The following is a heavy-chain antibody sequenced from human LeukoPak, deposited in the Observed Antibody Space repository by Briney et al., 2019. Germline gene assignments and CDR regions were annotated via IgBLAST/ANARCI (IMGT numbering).Heavy chain of an antibody. V-gene: IGHV1-69*13. Sequence: SVKVSCKASGGTFSSYAISWVRQVPGQGLEWMGGIIPIFGTANYAQKFQGRVTITADESTSTAYMELSSLRSEDTAVYYCARAPGGKNYFDYWGQGTLVTVSS. CDR3: ARAPGGKNYFDY. D-gene: IGHD1-1*01. CDR2: IIPIFGTA. CDR1: GGTFSSYA. J-gene: IGHJ4*02.